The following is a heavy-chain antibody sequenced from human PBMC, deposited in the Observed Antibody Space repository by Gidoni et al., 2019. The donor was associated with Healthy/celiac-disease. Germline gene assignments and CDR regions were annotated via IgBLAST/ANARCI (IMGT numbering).Heavy chain of an antibody. D-gene: IGHD6-19*01. CDR3: ARVATYGSSGGY. Sequence: QVQLVQSGAEVKKPGASVKVSCKASGYTFTGYYMHWVRHGPGQGFEWMGWINPNSGDTKYAQHFQGRVTMTTDTARSTAYMDLSSLRSGDTAVYYCARVATYGSSGGYWGQGTLVTVSS. V-gene: IGHV1-2*02. CDR1: GYTFTGYY. J-gene: IGHJ4*02. CDR2: INPNSGDT.